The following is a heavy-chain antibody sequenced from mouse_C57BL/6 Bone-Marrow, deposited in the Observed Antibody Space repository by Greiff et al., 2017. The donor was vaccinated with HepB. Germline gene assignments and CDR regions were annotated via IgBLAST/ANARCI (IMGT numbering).Heavy chain of an antibody. Sequence: EVKLMESGGGLVKPGGSLKLSCAASGLTFSDYGMHWVRQAPEKGLEWVAYISSGSSTIYYADTVKGRFTISRDNAKNTLFLQMTSLRSEDTAMYYCARSYGNYPWYFDVWGTGTTVTVSS. CDR3: ARSYGNYPWYFDV. CDR2: ISSGSSTI. CDR1: GLTFSDYG. D-gene: IGHD2-1*01. V-gene: IGHV5-17*01. J-gene: IGHJ1*03.